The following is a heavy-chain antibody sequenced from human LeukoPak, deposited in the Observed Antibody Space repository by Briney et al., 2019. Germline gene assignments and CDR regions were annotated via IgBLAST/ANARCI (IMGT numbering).Heavy chain of an antibody. CDR2: INHSGST. J-gene: IGHJ6*03. D-gene: IGHD3-9*01. Sequence: SSETLSLTCAVYGGSFSGYYWSWIRQPPGKGLEWIGEINHSGSTNYNPSLKSRVTISVDTSKNQFSLKLSSVTAADTAVYYCARGRLVLRYFDWSYCYYYMDVWGKGTTVTVSS. CDR3: ARGRLVLRYFDWSYCYYYMDV. V-gene: IGHV4-34*01. CDR1: GGSFSGYY.